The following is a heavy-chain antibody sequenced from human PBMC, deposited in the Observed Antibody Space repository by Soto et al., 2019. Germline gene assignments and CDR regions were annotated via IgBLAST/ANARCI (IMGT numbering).Heavy chain of an antibody. CDR3: AKGSIEYSASVDN. D-gene: IGHD5-12*01. Sequence: DVQLLESGGGLVQPGGSLRLSCAASGFSFSSYAMVWVRQAPGKGLEWVAVISARGGSFYFADPGKGRFSLSRDNSKNVLSLEMNSLRAEDTAIYFCAKGSIEYSASVDNWGQGTLVVVSS. CDR1: GFSFSSYA. J-gene: IGHJ4*02. CDR2: ISARGGSF. V-gene: IGHV3-23*01.